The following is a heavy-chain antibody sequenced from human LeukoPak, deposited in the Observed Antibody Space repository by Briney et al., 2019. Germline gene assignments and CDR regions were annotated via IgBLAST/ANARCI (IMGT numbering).Heavy chain of an antibody. D-gene: IGHD3-22*01. CDR2: IVVGSGNT. Sequence: ASVKVSCKASGFTFTSSAMQWVRQARGQRLEWIGWIVVGSGNTNYAQKFQERVTITRDMSTSTAYMELSSLRSEDTAVYYCAAAFYDSSGYSFDYWGQGTLVTVSS. V-gene: IGHV1-58*02. CDR1: GFTFTSSA. J-gene: IGHJ4*02. CDR3: AAAFYDSSGYSFDY.